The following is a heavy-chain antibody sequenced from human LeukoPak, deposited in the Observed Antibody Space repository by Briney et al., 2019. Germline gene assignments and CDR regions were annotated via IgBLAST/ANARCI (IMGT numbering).Heavy chain of an antibody. CDR2: ISSSSSYI. CDR1: GFTFSSYS. V-gene: IGHV3-21*01. CDR3: AREGTHIVVVPAAMHYYYYYMDV. Sequence: PRGSLRLSCAASGFTFSSYSMNWVRQAPGKGLEWVSSISSSSSYIYYADSVKGRFTISRDNAKNSLYLQMNSLRAEDTAVYYCAREGTHIVVVPAAMHYYYYYMDVWGKGTTVTVSS. J-gene: IGHJ6*03. D-gene: IGHD2-2*01.